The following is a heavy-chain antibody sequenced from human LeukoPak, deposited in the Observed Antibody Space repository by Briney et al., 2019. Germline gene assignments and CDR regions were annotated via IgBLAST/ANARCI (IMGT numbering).Heavy chain of an antibody. CDR1: GFTFSSYN. Sequence: GGSLRLPCAASGFTFSSYNMNWAHQAPGKGLEWVSSISSNTSYRYYADSVKGRFTISRDNAKNSLYLQMNSLRAEDTAVYYCARGGDAGRYWYFDLWGRGTLVTVSS. CDR2: ISSNTSYR. CDR3: ARGGDAGRYWYFDL. V-gene: IGHV3-21*01. D-gene: IGHD7-27*01. J-gene: IGHJ2*01.